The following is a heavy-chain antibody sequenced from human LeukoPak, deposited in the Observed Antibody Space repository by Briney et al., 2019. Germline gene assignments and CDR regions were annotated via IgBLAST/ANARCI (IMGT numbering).Heavy chain of an antibody. J-gene: IGHJ4*02. CDR3: ARDSELTGDRTEY. Sequence: GGSLRLSCAASGFTLSSYEMNWVRQAPGKGLECVSFISPSGSTLYADSVKGRFTISRDDAKNSLYLQMNSLRAEDTAVYYCARDSELTGDRTEYWGQGTLVTVSS. CDR1: GFTLSSYE. V-gene: IGHV3-48*03. D-gene: IGHD1-7*01. CDR2: ISPSGST.